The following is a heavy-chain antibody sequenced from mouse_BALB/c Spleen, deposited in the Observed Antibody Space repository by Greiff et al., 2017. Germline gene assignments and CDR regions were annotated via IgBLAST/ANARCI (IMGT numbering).Heavy chain of an antibody. CDR3: ARGTGWYFDV. Sequence: EVKVEESGGGLVQPGGSRKLSCAASGFTFSSFGMHWVRQAPEKGLEWVAYISSGSSTIYYADTVKGRFTISRDNPKNTLFLQMTSLRSEDTAMYYCARGTGWYFDVWGAGTTVTVSS. CDR1: GFTFSSFG. J-gene: IGHJ1*01. CDR2: ISSGSSTI. V-gene: IGHV5-17*02. D-gene: IGHD3-3*01.